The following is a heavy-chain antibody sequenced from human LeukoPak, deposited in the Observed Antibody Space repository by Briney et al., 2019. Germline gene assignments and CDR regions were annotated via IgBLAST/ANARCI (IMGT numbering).Heavy chain of an antibody. Sequence: GASVKVSCKVSGYTLTELSMHWVRQAPGKGLEWMGGFDPEDGETIYAQKFQGRVTMTEDTSTDTAYMELSSLRSEDTAVDYCATVGSYDSSGYYPLWGQGTLVTVSS. CDR3: ATVGSYDSSGYYPL. V-gene: IGHV1-24*01. CDR2: FDPEDGET. D-gene: IGHD3-22*01. CDR1: GYTLTELS. J-gene: IGHJ4*02.